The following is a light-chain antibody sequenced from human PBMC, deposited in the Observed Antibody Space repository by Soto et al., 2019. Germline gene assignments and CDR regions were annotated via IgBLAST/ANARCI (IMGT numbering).Light chain of an antibody. V-gene: IGLV2-23*03. Sequence: QSVLTQPASVSGSPGQSTTISCTGTSSDVGSYNLVSWYQQHPGKAPKLMIYEGSKRPSGVSNRFAGSNSGNTASLTISGLQAEDGADYYCCSYAGSSAVRVFGGGTKVTVL. J-gene: IGLJ2*01. CDR1: SSDVGSYNL. CDR2: EGS. CDR3: CSYAGSSAVRV.